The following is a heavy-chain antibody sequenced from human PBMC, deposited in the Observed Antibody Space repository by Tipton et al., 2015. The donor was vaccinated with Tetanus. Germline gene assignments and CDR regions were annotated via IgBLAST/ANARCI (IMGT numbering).Heavy chain of an antibody. D-gene: IGHD2-15*01. J-gene: IGHJ3*02. CDR2: IYYSGTT. CDR3: ARYGKGYCSGGDCYSDGFDI. V-gene: IGHV4-31*03. CDR1: GVSISSGGYY. Sequence: TLSLTCTVSGVSISSGGYYWSWIRQHPGKGLEWIGYIYYSGTTYFNPSLKSRVTISVDTSKTQFSLKLSSVTAADTAVYYCARYGKGYCSGGDCYSDGFDIWGQGTMVTVSS.